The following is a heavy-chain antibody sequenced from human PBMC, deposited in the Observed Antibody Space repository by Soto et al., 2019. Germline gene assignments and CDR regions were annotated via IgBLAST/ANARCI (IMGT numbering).Heavy chain of an antibody. D-gene: IGHD1-26*01. CDR3: ARDPAFVGAPDD. V-gene: IGHV1-3*01. CDR2: INAGNGNT. J-gene: IGHJ4*02. Sequence: ASVKVSCKASGYTFTSYAMHWVRQAPGQRLEWMGWINAGNGNTKYSQKFQGRVTITRDTSASTAYMELSSLRSEDTAVYDCARDPAFVGAPDDWAQGTLVTVSS. CDR1: GYTFTSYA.